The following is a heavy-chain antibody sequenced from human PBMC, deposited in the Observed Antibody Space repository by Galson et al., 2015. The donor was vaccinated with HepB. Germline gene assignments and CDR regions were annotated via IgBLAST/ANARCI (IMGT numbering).Heavy chain of an antibody. D-gene: IGHD5-18*01. CDR3: ARDTAMDGYAPHYFDY. V-gene: IGHV4-31*03. J-gene: IGHJ4*02. Sequence: TLSLTCTVSGGSISSGGYYWSWIRQHPGKGLEWIGYIYYSGSTYYNPSLKSRVTISVDTSKNQFSLKLSSVTAADTAVYYCARDTAMDGYAPHYFDYWGQGTLVTVSS. CDR2: IYYSGST. CDR1: GGSISSGGYY.